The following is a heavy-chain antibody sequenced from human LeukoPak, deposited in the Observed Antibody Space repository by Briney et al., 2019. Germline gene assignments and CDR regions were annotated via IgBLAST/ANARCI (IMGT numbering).Heavy chain of an antibody. Sequence: ASVKVSCKASGYTFTSYDINWVRQATGQGLEWMGWMNPNSGNTGYAQKLQGRVTMTTDTSTSTAYMELRSLRSDDTAVYYCARSVPAASEDYWGQGTLVTVSS. CDR2: MNPNSGNT. V-gene: IGHV1-8*02. CDR1: GYTFTSYD. J-gene: IGHJ4*02. CDR3: ARSVPAASEDY. D-gene: IGHD2-2*01.